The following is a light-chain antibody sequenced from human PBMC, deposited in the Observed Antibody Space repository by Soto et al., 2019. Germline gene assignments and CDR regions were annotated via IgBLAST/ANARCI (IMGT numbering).Light chain of an antibody. V-gene: IGKV2-30*01. Sequence: DVVMTQSPVSLAVTPGQPASFSCRSSQSLVYTDGRTYLNWFHQRPGQSPRRIVHKDFILDSGVQCRFSGGGSGCDFTLTISSVETEDVGVYYFLQGRDWTGTFGQGTRLEIK. CDR2: KDF. CDR1: QSLVYTDGRTY. CDR3: LQGRDWTGT. J-gene: IGKJ2*01.